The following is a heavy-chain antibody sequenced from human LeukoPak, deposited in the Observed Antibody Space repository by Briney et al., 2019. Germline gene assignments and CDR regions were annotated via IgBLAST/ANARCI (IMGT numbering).Heavy chain of an antibody. J-gene: IGHJ6*03. CDR1: GGSISSGGYY. CDR3: ARGQTYYYGSGMNMDV. CDR2: IYYSGST. V-gene: IGHV4-31*03. D-gene: IGHD3-10*01. Sequence: SETLSLTCTVSGGSISSGGYYWSWIRQHPGKGLEWIGYIYYSGSTYYNPSLKSRVTISVDTSKNQFSLKLSSVTAADTAVYYCARGQTYYYGSGMNMDVWGKGTTVTVSS.